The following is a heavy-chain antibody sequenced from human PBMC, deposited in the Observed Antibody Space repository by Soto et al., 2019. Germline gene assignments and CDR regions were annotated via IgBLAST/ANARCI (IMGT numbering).Heavy chain of an antibody. CDR3: ASMWLVGGDKESAFDY. D-gene: IGHD6-19*01. CDR1: GYTFTSYA. CDR2: INAGNGNT. J-gene: IGHJ4*02. Sequence: VASVKVSCKASGYTFTSYAMHWVRQAPGQRLEWMGWINAGNGNTKYSQKFQGRVTITRDTSASTAYMELSSLRSEDTAVYYCASMWLVGGDKESAFDYWGQGTLVTVSS. V-gene: IGHV1-3*01.